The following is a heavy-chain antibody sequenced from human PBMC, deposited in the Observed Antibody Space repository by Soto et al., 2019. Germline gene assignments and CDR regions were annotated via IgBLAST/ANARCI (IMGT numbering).Heavy chain of an antibody. CDR3: ARAGYSSSRIQNSHSLPDTYYFDY. Sequence: PSETLSLTCAVYGGSFSGYYWSWIRQPPGKGLEWIGEINHSGSTNYNPSLKSRVTISVDTSKNQFSLKLSSVTAADTAVYYCARAGYSSSRIQNSHSLPDTYYFDYWGQGTLVTVSS. V-gene: IGHV4-34*01. J-gene: IGHJ4*02. CDR2: INHSGST. D-gene: IGHD6-13*01. CDR1: GGSFSGYY.